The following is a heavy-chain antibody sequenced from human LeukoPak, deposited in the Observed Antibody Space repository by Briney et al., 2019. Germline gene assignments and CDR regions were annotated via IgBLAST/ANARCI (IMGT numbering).Heavy chain of an antibody. CDR1: GFTFSSYA. CDR3: ARDPSYGGNSALGFDY. D-gene: IGHD4-23*01. Sequence: GSLRLSCAASGFTFSSYAMHWVRQAPGKGLEWVAVISYDGSNKYYADSVKGRFTISRDNSKNTLYLQMNSLRAEDTAVYYCARDPSYGGNSALGFDYWGQGTLVTVSS. CDR2: ISYDGSNK. J-gene: IGHJ4*02. V-gene: IGHV3-30-3*01.